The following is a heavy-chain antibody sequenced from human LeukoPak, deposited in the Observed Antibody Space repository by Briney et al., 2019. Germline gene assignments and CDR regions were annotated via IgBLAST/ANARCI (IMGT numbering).Heavy chain of an antibody. Sequence: GGSLRLSCAASGFTFSSYAMSWVRQAPGKGLEWVSAISGSGGSTYYADSVKGRFTISRDNSKNTLYLQMNSLRAEDTAVYYCAKEGSAVAGQNSLSADYGMDVWGQGTTVTVSS. CDR1: GFTFSSYA. J-gene: IGHJ6*02. V-gene: IGHV3-23*01. CDR3: AKEGSAVAGQNSLSADYGMDV. CDR2: ISGSGGST. D-gene: IGHD6-19*01.